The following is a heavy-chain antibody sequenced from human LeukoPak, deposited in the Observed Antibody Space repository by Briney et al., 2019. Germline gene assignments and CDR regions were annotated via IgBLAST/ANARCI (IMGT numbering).Heavy chain of an antibody. D-gene: IGHD1-26*01. J-gene: IGHJ6*02. Sequence: PSETLSLTCAVYGGSFSSYYWNWIRRPPGKGLEWIGYIYYNGNTNYSPSLKSRVTMSVDTSKNLFSLKVSSVTAADTAVYYCARGRSNYYGMDVWGQGTTVTVSS. CDR2: IYYNGNT. CDR3: ARGRSNYYGMDV. V-gene: IGHV4-59*01. CDR1: GGSFSSYY.